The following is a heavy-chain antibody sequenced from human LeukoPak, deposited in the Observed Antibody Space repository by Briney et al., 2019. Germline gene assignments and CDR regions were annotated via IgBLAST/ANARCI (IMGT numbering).Heavy chain of an antibody. CDR1: GFSFSGNS. CDR2: INSDGSST. CDR3: ARELWFGPTSLDY. J-gene: IGHJ4*02. V-gene: IGHV3-74*01. D-gene: IGHD3-10*01. Sequence: PGGSLRLSCVGSGFSFSGNSMNWVRQAPGKGLVWVSRINSDGSSTSYADSVKGRFTISRDNAKNTLYLQMNSLRAEDTAVYYCARELWFGPTSLDYWGQGTLVTVSS.